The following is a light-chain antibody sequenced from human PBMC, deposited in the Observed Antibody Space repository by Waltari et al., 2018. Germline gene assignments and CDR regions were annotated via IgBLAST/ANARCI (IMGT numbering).Light chain of an antibody. Sequence: QSALPQPRPVSGSPGQPVTISCTGTSSDVGGYDYVSWYQQHPGNAPKLMIYDVSKRPSGVPDRFSGSKSGNTASLTISGLQAEDEADYYCCSYAGSYTFVVFGGGTKLTVL. J-gene: IGLJ3*02. V-gene: IGLV2-11*01. CDR1: SSDVGGYDY. CDR2: DVS. CDR3: CSYAGSYTFVV.